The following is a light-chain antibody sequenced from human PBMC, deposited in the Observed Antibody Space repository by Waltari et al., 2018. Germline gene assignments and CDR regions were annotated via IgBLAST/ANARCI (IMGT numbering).Light chain of an antibody. CDR1: QAISTF. J-gene: IGKJ4*01. Sequence: DIQMTQSPSSLSPSVGDRVILTCRASQAISTFLAWFQLKPGKAPKSLIYAASTLQTGVSSNFSGSGSETNFTLTISSLQPGECATYYCQQYSTFPPTFGGWTRVEI. CDR2: AAS. CDR3: QQYSTFPPT. V-gene: IGKV1-16*02.